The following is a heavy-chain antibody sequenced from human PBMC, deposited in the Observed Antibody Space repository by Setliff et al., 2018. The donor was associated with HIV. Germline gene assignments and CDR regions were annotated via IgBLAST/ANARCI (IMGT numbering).Heavy chain of an antibody. CDR3: ARGRHIEATIPLDH. J-gene: IGHJ4*02. CDR2: INDRGNT. Sequence: SETLSLTCTVSGGSFSDYYWTWIRQPPNEGLEWIGEINDRGNTNYMPSLRSRVTISVDTSKNQFSLKLTSVTAADSAIYYCARGRHIEATIPLDHWGQGTLVTVPS. V-gene: IGHV4-34*01. D-gene: IGHD5-12*01. CDR1: GGSFSDYY.